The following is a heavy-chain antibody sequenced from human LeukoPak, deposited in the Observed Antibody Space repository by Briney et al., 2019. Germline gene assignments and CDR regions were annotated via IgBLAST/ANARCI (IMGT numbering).Heavy chain of an antibody. CDR2: INHSGST. V-gene: IGHV4-34*01. Sequence: PSETLSLTCAVYGGSFSGYYWSWIRQPPGKGLEWIGEINHSGSTNYNPSLKSRVTISVDTSKNQFSLKLSSVTAADTAVYYCASSGDRSSTSCQKSWGQGTLVTVSS. J-gene: IGHJ4*02. D-gene: IGHD2-2*01. CDR3: ASSGDRSSTSCQKS. CDR1: GGSFSGYY.